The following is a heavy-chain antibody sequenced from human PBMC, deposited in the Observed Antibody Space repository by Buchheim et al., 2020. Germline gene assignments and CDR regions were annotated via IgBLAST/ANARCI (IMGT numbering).Heavy chain of an antibody. V-gene: IGHV4-59*01. D-gene: IGHD2-21*02. CDR2: IYYSGST. J-gene: IGHJ4*02. Sequence: QVQLQESGPGLVKPSAPLSLTCTVSGGSISSYYWSWIRQPPGKGLEWFGYIYYSGSTNYTPSLKSRVTISVDTSKNQFSLKLSSVTAADTAVYYCASSLAYCGGDCRLVDYWGQGTL. CDR1: GGSISSYY. CDR3: ASSLAYCGGDCRLVDY.